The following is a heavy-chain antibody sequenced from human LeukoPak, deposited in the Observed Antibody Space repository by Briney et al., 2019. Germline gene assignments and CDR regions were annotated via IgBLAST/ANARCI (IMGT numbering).Heavy chain of an antibody. V-gene: IGHV4-34*01. CDR3: ARGRVPSSGWYGFFFGFDP. Sequence: SETLSLTCAVYGGSFSGYYWSWIRQPPGKRLEWIGEINHSGSTNYNPPLKSRVTISVDTSKNQFSLKLSSVTAADTAVYYCARGRVPSSGWYGFFFGFDPWGQGTLVTVSS. J-gene: IGHJ5*02. CDR1: GGSFSGYY. D-gene: IGHD6-19*01. CDR2: INHSGST.